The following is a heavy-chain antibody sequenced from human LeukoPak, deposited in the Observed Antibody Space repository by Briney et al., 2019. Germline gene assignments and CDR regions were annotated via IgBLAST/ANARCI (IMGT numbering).Heavy chain of an antibody. Sequence: GGSLRLSCAASGFTFSSYSMNWVRQAPGKGLEWVSSISSSSSYIYYADSVKGRFTISRDNAKNSLYLQMNSLRAEDTAVYYCARSAIFTPFDYWGQGTLVTVSS. J-gene: IGHJ4*02. CDR2: ISSSSSYI. CDR3: ARSAIFTPFDY. CDR1: GFTFSSYS. V-gene: IGHV3-21*04. D-gene: IGHD3-9*01.